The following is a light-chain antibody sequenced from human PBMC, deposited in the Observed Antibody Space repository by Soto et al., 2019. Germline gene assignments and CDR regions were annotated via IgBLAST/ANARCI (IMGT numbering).Light chain of an antibody. CDR2: AAS. Sequence: DIQMTPSPSTLSASVRDRVTTTCLASQSISSWLAWYQQKPGKAPKLLIYAASSLHSGVPSRFSGSGSGTDFTLTINSLQPEDFATYSCQQSYSTPPTFGQGTKVDI. CDR3: QQSYSTPPT. V-gene: IGKV1-39*01. J-gene: IGKJ1*01. CDR1: QSISSW.